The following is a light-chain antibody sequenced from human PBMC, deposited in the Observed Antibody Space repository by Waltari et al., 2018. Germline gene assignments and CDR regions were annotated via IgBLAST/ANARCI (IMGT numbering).Light chain of an antibody. CDR2: EVS. V-gene: IGLV2-14*01. CDR3: SSYTRSSTYV. J-gene: IGLJ1*01. CDR1: SSAVGGYHY. Sequence: QSALTQPASVSGSPGQSITVSCTGTSSAVGGYHYVSWYQQHPGKAPKLVIYEVSNRPPGVSNRFSGSKSGNTASLTISGLQVEDEADYYCSSYTRSSTYVFGAGTKVTV.